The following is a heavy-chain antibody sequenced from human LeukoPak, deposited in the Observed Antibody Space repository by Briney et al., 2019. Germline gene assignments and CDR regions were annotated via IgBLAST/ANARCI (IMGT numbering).Heavy chain of an antibody. D-gene: IGHD3-10*01. CDR3: AKDSDYYGSGALDY. V-gene: IGHV3-23*01. CDR2: ISGSGGSK. CDR1: GFTFSSYA. J-gene: IGHJ4*02. Sequence: GGSLRLSCAASGFTFSSYAMSWVRQAPGKGLEWVSAISGSGGSKYYADSVKGRFTISRDNSKNTLYLQMNSLRAEDTAVYYCAKDSDYYGSGALDYWGQGTLVTVSS.